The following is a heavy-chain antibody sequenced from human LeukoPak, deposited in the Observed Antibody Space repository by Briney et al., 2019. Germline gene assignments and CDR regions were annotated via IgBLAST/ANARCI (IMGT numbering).Heavy chain of an antibody. CDR3: AQDHYYGSGSYNWFDP. V-gene: IGHV3-23*01. J-gene: IGHJ5*02. D-gene: IGHD3-10*01. Sequence: GGSLRLSCAASGFTFSGYAMSWVRHAPGKGLEWVSAISGGGDYTYYADSVKGRFTISRDNSKNTLYLQMKSLRAEDTAVYYCAQDHYYGSGSYNWFDPWGQGTLVTVSS. CDR1: GFTFSGYA. CDR2: ISGGGDYT.